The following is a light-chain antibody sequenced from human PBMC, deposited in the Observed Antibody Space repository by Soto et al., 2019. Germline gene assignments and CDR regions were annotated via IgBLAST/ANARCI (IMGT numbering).Light chain of an antibody. CDR2: RAS. Sequence: ETVMTQSPATLSVSPGERATLSCRASQTVSSNLAWYQQKPGQAPRLLIYRASTRATGIPARFSGSGSGTEFTLTITSLQSEDFAVYYCQQYNNWWTFGQGTKVEIK. CDR1: QTVSSN. J-gene: IGKJ1*01. CDR3: QQYNNWWT. V-gene: IGKV3-15*01.